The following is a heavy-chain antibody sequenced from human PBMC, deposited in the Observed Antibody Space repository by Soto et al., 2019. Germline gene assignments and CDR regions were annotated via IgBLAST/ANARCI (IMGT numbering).Heavy chain of an antibody. CDR3: AKVQGLDYYDSSGYYY. J-gene: IGHJ4*02. V-gene: IGHV3-23*01. CDR2: ISGSGGST. D-gene: IGHD3-22*01. CDR1: GFTFSSYA. Sequence: EVQLLESGGGLVQPGGSLRLSCAASGFTFSSYAMSWVRQAPGKGLEWVSAISGSGGSTYYADSVKGRFTISRDHPKNPLYLQMNSLRAEDTAVYYCAKVQGLDYYDSSGYYYWGQGTLVTVSS.